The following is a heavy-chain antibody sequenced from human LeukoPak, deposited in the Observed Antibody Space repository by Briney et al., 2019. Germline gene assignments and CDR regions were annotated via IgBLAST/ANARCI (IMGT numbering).Heavy chain of an antibody. V-gene: IGHV4-59*01. CDR2: INYSGST. J-gene: IGHJ4*02. CDR1: GASISGFY. D-gene: IGHD5-24*01. Sequence: PSETLSLTCTISGASISGFYWSWIRQPPGKGLEWIGSINYSGSTNYNPSLKSRVTISIDTSKNRMSLRLISVTAADTAVYYCARDPMHRDDYNAVWGQEALVSVSS. CDR3: ARDPMHRDDYNAV.